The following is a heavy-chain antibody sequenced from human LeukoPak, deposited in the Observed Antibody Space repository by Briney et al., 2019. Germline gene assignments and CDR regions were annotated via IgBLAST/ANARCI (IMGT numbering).Heavy chain of an antibody. CDR1: GGPISGTYY. CDR3: ARRWVYDKRAFDA. J-gene: IGHJ3*01. V-gene: IGHV4-59*08. Sequence: SSETLSLTCTVSGGPISGTYYWSWIRQPPGKGLEWIGYIYYTGTTDPNPSLKSRVTISLDTSKNQFSLKLGSVTAADTAVYYCARRWVYDKRAFDAWGQGTMVTVSS. D-gene: IGHD3-16*01. CDR2: IYYTGTT.